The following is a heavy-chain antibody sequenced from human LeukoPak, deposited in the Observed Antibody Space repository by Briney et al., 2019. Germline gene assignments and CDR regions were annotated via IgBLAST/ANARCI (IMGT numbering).Heavy chain of an antibody. V-gene: IGHV3-73*01. CDR3: AKGLIVLVTATAYDY. D-gene: IGHD2-21*02. J-gene: IGHJ4*02. CDR2: VRSKANNYAT. CDR1: GFTFSGSA. Sequence: GGSLRLSCAASGFTFSGSAMHWVRQVSGKGLEWVGRVRSKANNYATAYAASVKGRFTVSRDNSKNTLYLQMNSLRAEDTAVYYCAKGLIVLVTATAYDYWGQGTLVTVSS.